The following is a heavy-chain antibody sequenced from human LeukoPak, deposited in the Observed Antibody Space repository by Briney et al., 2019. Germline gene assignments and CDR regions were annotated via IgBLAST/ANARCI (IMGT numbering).Heavy chain of an antibody. J-gene: IGHJ5*02. V-gene: IGHV1-2*02. D-gene: IGHD6-19*01. CDR1: GYTFTGYY. CDR2: INPNSGGT. CDR3: ARQYSSGWYQGTTNWFDP. Sequence: ASVKVSCKASGYTFTGYYMHWVRQAPGQGLEWMGWINPNSGGTNYAQKFQGRVTMTRDMSTSTVYMELSSLRSEDTAVYYCARQYSSGWYQGTTNWFDPWGQGTLVTVSS.